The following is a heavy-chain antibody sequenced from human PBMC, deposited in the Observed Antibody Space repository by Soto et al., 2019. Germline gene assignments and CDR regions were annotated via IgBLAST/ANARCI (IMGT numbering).Heavy chain of an antibody. D-gene: IGHD6-19*01. CDR1: GFTFSSYA. J-gene: IGHJ6*02. CDR3: AKYSSGWSDYYYGMDV. CDR2: ISGSGGST. V-gene: IGHV3-23*01. Sequence: GGSLRLSCAASGFTFSSYAMGWVRQAPGNGLEWVSAISGSGGSTYYADSVKVRFTISRDNSKNTLYLQMNSLRAEDTAVYYCAKYSSGWSDYYYGMDVWGQGTTVTVSS.